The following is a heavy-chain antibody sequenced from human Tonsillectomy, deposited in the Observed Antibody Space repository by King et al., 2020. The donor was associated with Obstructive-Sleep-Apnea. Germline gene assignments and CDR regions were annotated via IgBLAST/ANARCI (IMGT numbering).Heavy chain of an antibody. Sequence: VQLVESGGGLVKPGGSLRLSCAASGFTFSSYSMNWVRQAPGKGLEWVSSISSSSSYMYYADSMKGRFTISRDNVKNSLYLQMNSLRAEDTAVYYCARDNAQGFSYDYGRGFDYWGQGTLVTVSS. D-gene: IGHD3-16*01. V-gene: IGHV3-21*01. CDR3: ARDNAQGFSYDYGRGFDY. J-gene: IGHJ4*02. CDR2: ISSSSSYM. CDR1: GFTFSSYS.